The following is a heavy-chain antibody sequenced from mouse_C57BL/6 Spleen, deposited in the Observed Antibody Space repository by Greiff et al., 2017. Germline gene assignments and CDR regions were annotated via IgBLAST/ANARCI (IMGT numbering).Heavy chain of an antibody. D-gene: IGHD1-1*01. V-gene: IGHV5-17*01. Sequence: EVQVVESGGGLVKPGGSLKLSCAASGFTFSDYGMHWVRQAPEKGLEWVAYISSGSSTIYYADTVKGRFTISRDNAKNTLFLQMTSLRSEDTAMYYCARPYYYGRGYFDYWGQGTTLTVSS. CDR1: GFTFSDYG. CDR2: ISSGSSTI. CDR3: ARPYYYGRGYFDY. J-gene: IGHJ2*01.